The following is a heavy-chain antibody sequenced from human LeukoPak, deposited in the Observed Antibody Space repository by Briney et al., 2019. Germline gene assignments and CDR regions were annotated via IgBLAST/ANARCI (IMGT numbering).Heavy chain of an antibody. CDR1: GFTFNDYW. J-gene: IGHJ6*04. CDR3: VRDCSSASLSSGCYYAMDV. D-gene: IGHD2-2*01. CDR2: IKQDGSEK. V-gene: IGHV3-7*03. Sequence: GGSLRLSCAASGFTFNDYWMTWVRQAPGKGLEWVAHIKQDGSEKYYADSLKGRFTIPRDNAKNSLFLQMNSLRAEDTAVYYCVRDCSSASLSSGCYYAMDVWGKGTTVTVSS.